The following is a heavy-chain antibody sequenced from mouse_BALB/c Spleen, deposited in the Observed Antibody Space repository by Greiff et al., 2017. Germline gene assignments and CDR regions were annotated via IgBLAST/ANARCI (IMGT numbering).Heavy chain of an antibody. CDR2: ISSGSSTI. J-gene: IGHJ3*01. D-gene: IGHD2-1*01. CDR1: GFTFSSFG. Sequence: EVQGVESGGGLVQPGGSRKLSCAASGFTFSSFGMHWVRQAPEKGLEWVAYISSGSSTIYYADTVKGRFTISRDNPKNTLFLQMTSLRSEDTAMYYCARDGNYWFAYWGQGTLVTVSA. V-gene: IGHV5-17*02. CDR3: ARDGNYWFAY.